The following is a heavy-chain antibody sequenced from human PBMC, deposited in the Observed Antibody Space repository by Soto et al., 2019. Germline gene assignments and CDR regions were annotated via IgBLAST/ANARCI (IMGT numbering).Heavy chain of an antibody. J-gene: IGHJ4*02. V-gene: IGHV3-30*03. D-gene: IGHD6-19*01. CDR2: ISYDGSNK. CDR1: GFTFSSYG. Sequence: PGGSLRLSCAASGFTFSSYGMHWVRQAPGKGLEWVAVISYDGSNKYYADSVKGRFTISRDNSKNTLYLQMNSLRAEDTAVYYCATGIAVAGYYFDYWGQGTLVTVSS. CDR3: ATGIAVAGYYFDY.